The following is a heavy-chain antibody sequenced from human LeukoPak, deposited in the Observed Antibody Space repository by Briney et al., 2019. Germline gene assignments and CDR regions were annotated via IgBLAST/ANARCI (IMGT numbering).Heavy chain of an antibody. J-gene: IGHJ4*02. Sequence: GGSLRLSCAASGFTFSSYSMNWVRQAPGKGLEWVSSISSSSSYIYYADSVKGRFTISGDNAKNSLYLQMNSPRAEDTAVYYCARVRLGRCEDYWGQGTLVTVSS. V-gene: IGHV3-21*01. D-gene: IGHD1-26*01. CDR3: ARVRLGRCEDY. CDR2: ISSSSSYI. CDR1: GFTFSSYS.